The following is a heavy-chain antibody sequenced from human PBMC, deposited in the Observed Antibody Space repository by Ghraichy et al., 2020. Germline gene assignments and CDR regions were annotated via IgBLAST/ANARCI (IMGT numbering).Heavy chain of an antibody. Sequence: GGSLRLSCAASGFTFSSYGMHWVRQAPGKGLEWVAFIRYDGSNKYYADSVKGRFTISRDNSKNTLYLQMNSLRAEDTAVYYCAKDLFYLYYYDSSGGFDYWGQGTLVTVSS. V-gene: IGHV3-30*02. CDR3: AKDLFYLYYYDSSGGFDY. CDR1: GFTFSSYG. J-gene: IGHJ4*02. CDR2: IRYDGSNK. D-gene: IGHD3-22*01.